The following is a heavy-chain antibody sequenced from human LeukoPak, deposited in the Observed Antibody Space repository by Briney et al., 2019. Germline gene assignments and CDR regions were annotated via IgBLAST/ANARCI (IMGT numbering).Heavy chain of an antibody. D-gene: IGHD6-19*01. V-gene: IGHV1-2*02. CDR1: GYTFNGFY. J-gene: IGHJ4*02. CDR2: INPNSGGT. CDR3: ARDAGSSGWTRFDY. Sequence: ASVKVSCKASGYTFNGFYLHWVRQAPGQGLEWMGWINPNSGGTNYARKFQGGFTMTRDMSISTAYMELSSLRSDDTAVYYCARDAGSSGWTRFDYWGQGTLVTVSS.